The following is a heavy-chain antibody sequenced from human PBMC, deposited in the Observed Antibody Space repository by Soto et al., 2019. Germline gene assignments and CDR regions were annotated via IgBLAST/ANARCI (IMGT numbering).Heavy chain of an antibody. CDR1: GGSISSGDYY. J-gene: IGHJ4*02. Sequence: SATLSLTCTVSGGSISSGDYYWSWIRQPPGKGLEWIGYIYYIGSTYYNPSLKSRVTISVDTSKNQFSLKLSSVTAADTAVYYFARGQACDGDCYPQCDYCGQQTLVAVCS. D-gene: IGHD2-21*02. CDR3: ARGQACDGDCYPQCDY. V-gene: IGHV4-30-4*01. CDR2: IYYIGST.